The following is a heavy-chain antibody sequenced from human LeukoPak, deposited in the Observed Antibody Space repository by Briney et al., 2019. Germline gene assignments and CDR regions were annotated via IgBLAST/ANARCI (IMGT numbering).Heavy chain of an antibody. J-gene: IGHJ4*02. D-gene: IGHD5-18*01. V-gene: IGHV4-30-2*01. CDR3: ARGLQLWSPYYFDY. CDR2: IYHSGST. CDR1: GGSISSGGYS. Sequence: SETLSLTCAVSGGSISSGGYSWSWIRQPPGKGLEWIGYIYHSGSTYYNPSLKSRVTISVDRSKNQFSLKLSSVTAADTAVYYCARGLQLWSPYYFDYWGQGTLVTVSS.